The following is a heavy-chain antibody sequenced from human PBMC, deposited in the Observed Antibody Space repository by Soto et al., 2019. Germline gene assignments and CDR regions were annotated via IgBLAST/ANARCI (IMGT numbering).Heavy chain of an antibody. CDR1: GGSISSYY. CDR3: ARDVNMGLEIDY. Sequence: PSETLSLTCTVSGGSISSYYWSWIRQPPGKGLEWIGYIYYSGSTNYNPSLKSRVTISVDTSKNQFSLKLSSVTAADTAVYYCARDVNMGLEIDYWGQGTLVTVSS. CDR2: IYYSGST. D-gene: IGHD3-10*01. V-gene: IGHV4-59*01. J-gene: IGHJ4*02.